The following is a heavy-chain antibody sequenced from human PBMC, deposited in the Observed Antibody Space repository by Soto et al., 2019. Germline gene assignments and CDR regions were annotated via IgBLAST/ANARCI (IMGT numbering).Heavy chain of an antibody. Sequence: SETLSLTCAVYGGSFSGYYWSWIRQSPGKGLEWIGEVNPTGSTKYNPSLKSRVTISVDTSKNQFSLNLNSVTAADTALYYCARSREQWLVDAFDIWGQGTMVTVSS. V-gene: IGHV4-34*01. CDR2: VNPTGST. J-gene: IGHJ3*02. D-gene: IGHD6-19*01. CDR3: ARSREQWLVDAFDI. CDR1: GGSFSGYY.